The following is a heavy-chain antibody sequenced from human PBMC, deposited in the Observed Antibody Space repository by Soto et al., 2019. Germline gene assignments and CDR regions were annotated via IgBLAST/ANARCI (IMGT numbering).Heavy chain of an antibody. CDR3: AREDQSYDILTGYYTEDAFDI. V-gene: IGHV3-30-3*01. CDR1: GFTFSSYA. D-gene: IGHD3-9*01. Sequence: PVGSLRLSCAASGFTFSSYAMHWVRQAPGKGLEWVAVISYDGSNKYYADSVKGRFTISRDNSKNTLYLQMNSLRAEDTAVYYCAREDQSYDILTGYYTEDAFDICGQGTMVTVSS. J-gene: IGHJ3*02. CDR2: ISYDGSNK.